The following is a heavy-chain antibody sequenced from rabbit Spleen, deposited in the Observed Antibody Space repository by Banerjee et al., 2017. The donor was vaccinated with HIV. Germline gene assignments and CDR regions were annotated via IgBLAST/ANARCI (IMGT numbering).Heavy chain of an antibody. Sequence: QSLEESGGDRVKPGASLTLTCTASGFSFSSSDYINWVRQAPGKGLEWIGYIDVSSGSTWYVSWAKGRFTISKTSSTTVTLQMTSLTAADTATYFCVRESYAGGSGYYLGLWGPGHPGHRL. D-gene: IGHD1-1*01. CDR3: VRESYAGGSGYYLGL. CDR2: IDVSSGST. V-gene: IGHV1S40*01. CDR1: GFSFSSSDY. J-gene: IGHJ4*01.